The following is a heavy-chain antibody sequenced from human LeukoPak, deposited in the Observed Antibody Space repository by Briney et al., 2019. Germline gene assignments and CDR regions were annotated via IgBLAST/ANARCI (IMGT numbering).Heavy chain of an antibody. CDR3: AKDWDIVVVPAATLWRYDILTGYDY. V-gene: IGHV3-23*01. CDR1: GFTFSSYA. J-gene: IGHJ4*02. CDR2: ISGSGGST. D-gene: IGHD2-2*01. Sequence: GGSLRLSCAASGFTFSSYAMSWVRQAPGKGLEWVSAISGSGGSTYYADSVKGRFTISRDNSKNTLYLQMNSLRAEDTAVYYCAKDWDIVVVPAATLWRYDILTGYDYWGQGTLVTVSS.